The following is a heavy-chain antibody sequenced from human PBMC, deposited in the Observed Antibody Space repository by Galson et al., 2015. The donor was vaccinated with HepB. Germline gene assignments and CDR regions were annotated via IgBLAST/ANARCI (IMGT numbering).Heavy chain of an antibody. CDR2: INPNSGGT. Sequence: SCKASGYTFTGYYMHWVRQAPGQGLEWMGRINPNSGGTNYAQKFQGRVTMTRDTSISTAYMELSRLRSDDTAVYYCARNKPGRTVTIDYWGQGTLVTVSS. V-gene: IGHV1-2*06. J-gene: IGHJ4*02. CDR1: GYTFTGYY. D-gene: IGHD4-17*01. CDR3: ARNKPGRTVTIDY.